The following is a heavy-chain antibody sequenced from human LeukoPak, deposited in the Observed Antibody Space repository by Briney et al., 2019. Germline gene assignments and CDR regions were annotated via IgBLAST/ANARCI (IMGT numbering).Heavy chain of an antibody. CDR1: GASISNYY. J-gene: IGHJ3*02. D-gene: IGHD4/OR15-4a*01. CDR3: ARADYGERNDAFDI. CDR2: IYGSGNI. V-gene: IGHV4-4*07. Sequence: SETLSLTCTVSGASISNYYWGWIRQPAGKGLEWIGRIYGSGNINYNPSLKSRVTMSLDTSKNQFSLKMNFVTAADTAVYYCARADYGERNDAFDIWGQGTMVTVSS.